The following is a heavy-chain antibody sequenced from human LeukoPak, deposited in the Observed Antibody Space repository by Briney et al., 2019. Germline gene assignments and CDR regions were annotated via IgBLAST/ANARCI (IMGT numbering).Heavy chain of an antibody. CDR1: GGSISNGDHY. J-gene: IGHJ4*02. V-gene: IGHV4-31*03. CDR3: ARAPALIVVGTTIPARYFDF. CDR2: IYYSGST. D-gene: IGHD2-21*02. Sequence: PSETLSLTCTVSGGSISNGDHYWSWIRQHPGKGLEWIGHIYYSGSTYYNPSLKSRVVISVATSKNQFSLKLSSVTAADTAAYYCARAPALIVVGTTIPARYFDFWGQGTLVTVSS.